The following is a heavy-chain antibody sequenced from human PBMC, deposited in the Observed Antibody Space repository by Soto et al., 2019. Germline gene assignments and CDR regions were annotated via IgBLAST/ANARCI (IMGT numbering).Heavy chain of an antibody. CDR2: INAGNGHT. CDR3: APDRPVVGINAYYHNDCMDV. V-gene: IGHV1-3*01. J-gene: IGHJ6*03. Sequence: ASVKVSCKASGYTFTSYAMHWVRQAPGQRLEWMGWINAGNGHTKYSRKFQGRVTITRDTSASTAYMELSSLRSEDTAVYHCAPDRPVVGINAYYHNDCMDVWGKGTTVTVSS. CDR1: GYTFTSYA.